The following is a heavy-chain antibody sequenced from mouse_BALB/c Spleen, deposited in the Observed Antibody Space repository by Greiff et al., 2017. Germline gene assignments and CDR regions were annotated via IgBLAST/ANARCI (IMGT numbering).Heavy chain of an antibody. CDR1: GFTFSDYG. V-gene: IGHV5-15*02. J-gene: IGHJ2*01. D-gene: IGHD3-3*01. CDR3: ARDWGQGYFDY. CDR2: ISNLAYSI. Sequence: EVKLVESGGGLVQPGGSRKLSCAASGFTFSDYGMAWVRQAPGKGPEWVAFISNLAYSIYYADTVTGRFTISRENAKNTLYLEMSSLRSEDTAMYYCARDWGQGYFDYWGQGTTLTVSP.